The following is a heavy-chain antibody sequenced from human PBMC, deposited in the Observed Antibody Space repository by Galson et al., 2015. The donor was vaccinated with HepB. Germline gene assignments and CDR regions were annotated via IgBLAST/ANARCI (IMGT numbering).Heavy chain of an antibody. CDR2: ISGNGDST. D-gene: IGHD5-18*01. CDR3: AKGYGLFDS. Sequence: SLRLSCAASGFGFDTHAMSWVRQAPGKGLEWISGISGNGDSTFYGVSVKGRFTVSRDNSKNILFLQMNSLRAEDTGLYFCAKGYGLFDSWGRGILVTVSS. V-gene: IGHV3-23*01. CDR1: GFGFDTHA. J-gene: IGHJ5*01.